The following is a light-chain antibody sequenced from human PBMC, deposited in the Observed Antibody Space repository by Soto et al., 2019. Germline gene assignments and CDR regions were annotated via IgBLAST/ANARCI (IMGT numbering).Light chain of an antibody. CDR2: GAT. CDR1: QSVSSCY. Sequence: EIVLTQSPSSLSLSLGERATITCRASQSVSSCYLAWYQQKPGQAPRLLNYGATIRATGIPDRFSGSGSGTDFTLTISRLEPEDFAVYYCQQYGSSPRTFGGGTKVEIK. CDR3: QQYGSSPRT. V-gene: IGKV3-20*01. J-gene: IGKJ4*01.